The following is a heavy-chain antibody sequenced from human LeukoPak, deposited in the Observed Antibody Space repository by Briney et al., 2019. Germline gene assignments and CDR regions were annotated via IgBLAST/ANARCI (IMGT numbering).Heavy chain of an antibody. CDR3: ARDPAIFGVPQGAFAI. J-gene: IGHJ3*02. CDR1: GYTFTSYG. CDR2: ISAYNGNT. V-gene: IGHV1-18*01. D-gene: IGHD3-3*01. Sequence: ASVKVSCKASGYTFTSYGISWVRQAPGQGLEWMGWISAYNGNTNYAQKLQGRVTMTTDTSTSTAYMELRSLRSDDTAVYYCARDPAIFGVPQGAFAIWGQGTMVTVSS.